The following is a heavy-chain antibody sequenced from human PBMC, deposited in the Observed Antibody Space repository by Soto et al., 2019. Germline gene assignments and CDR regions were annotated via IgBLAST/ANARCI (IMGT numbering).Heavy chain of an antibody. CDR3: AHRNLWVGELWRESNWFDP. Sequence: QITLKESGPTLVKPTQTLTLTCTFSGFSLSTSGVGVGWIRQPPGKALEWLALIYWDDDKRYSPSLKSRLTTTKDTSKNQVVLTMTNMYPVDTATYYCAHRNLWVGELWRESNWFDPWGQGTLVTFSS. J-gene: IGHJ5*02. V-gene: IGHV2-5*02. CDR1: GFSLSTSGVG. CDR2: IYWDDDK. D-gene: IGHD3-10*01.